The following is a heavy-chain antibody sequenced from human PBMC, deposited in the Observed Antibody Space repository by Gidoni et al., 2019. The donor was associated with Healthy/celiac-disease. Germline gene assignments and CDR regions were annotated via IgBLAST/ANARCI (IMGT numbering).Heavy chain of an antibody. Sequence: QVQLVESGGGVVQPGGSLRLSCAASGFTFSSYGMHWVRQAPGKGLELVAFVRYDGSNKYYADSVKGRFTISRDNSKNTLYLQMNSLRAEDTAVYYCAKGSGYYDKSLYYYYYMDVWGKGTTVTVSS. V-gene: IGHV3-30*02. CDR2: VRYDGSNK. D-gene: IGHD3-3*01. CDR3: AKGSGYYDKSLYYYYYMDV. J-gene: IGHJ6*03. CDR1: GFTFSSYG.